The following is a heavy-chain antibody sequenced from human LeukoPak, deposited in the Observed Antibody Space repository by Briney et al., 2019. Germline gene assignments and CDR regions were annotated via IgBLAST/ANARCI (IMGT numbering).Heavy chain of an antibody. V-gene: IGHV4-39*07. CDR1: GGSISSSSYY. Sequence: SETLSLTCTVSGGSISSSSYYWGWMRQPPGKGLEWIGSIYYSGSTYYNPSLKSRVTISVDTSKNQFSLKLSSVTAADTAVYYCARMAYYYYYMDVWGKGTTVTVSS. J-gene: IGHJ6*03. CDR3: ARMAYYYYYMDV. D-gene: IGHD5-24*01. CDR2: IYYSGST.